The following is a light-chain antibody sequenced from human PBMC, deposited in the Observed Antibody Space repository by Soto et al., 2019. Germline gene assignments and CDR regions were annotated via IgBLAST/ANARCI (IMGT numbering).Light chain of an antibody. J-gene: IGKJ4*01. CDR3: QQYNSYVT. CDR1: QSISSW. V-gene: IGKV1-5*01. CDR2: DAS. Sequence: DIQMTQSPSTLSASVGDRVTTTCRASQSISSWLAWYQQKPGKAPKLLIYDASSLESGVPSRFSGSGSGTEFTLTISSLQPDDFATYYCQQYNSYVTFGRGTKVEIK.